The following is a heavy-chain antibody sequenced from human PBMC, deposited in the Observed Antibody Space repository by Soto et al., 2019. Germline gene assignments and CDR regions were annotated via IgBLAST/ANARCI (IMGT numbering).Heavy chain of an antibody. CDR2: ISANGGSI. D-gene: IGHD2-15*01. V-gene: IGHV3-9*01. Sequence: EVQLVESGGRLVQPGKSLRLSCAASGFTFDDYAMHWVRQVPGKGLEWVSGISANGGSIRYGDSVKGRFTISRDNAKNSLFLQMNSLSAEDTALYYCAKSGEPGVVAATSFDYWGPGTLVTVSS. CDR3: AKSGEPGVVAATSFDY. J-gene: IGHJ4*02. CDR1: GFTFDDYA.